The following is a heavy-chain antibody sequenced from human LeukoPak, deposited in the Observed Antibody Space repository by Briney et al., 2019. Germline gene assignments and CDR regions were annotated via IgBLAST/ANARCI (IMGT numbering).Heavy chain of an antibody. CDR1: EFTFGDFA. J-gene: IGHJ4*02. V-gene: IGHV3-30*04. CDR2: ISNDGSNK. D-gene: IGHD3-10*01. CDR3: AKVFIWFGEASHFDY. Sequence: PGGSLRLSCTASEFTFGDFAISWVRQAPGKGLEWVAVISNDGSNKYYADSVKGRFTISRDNSKNTLYLQMNSLRAEDMAVYYCAKVFIWFGEASHFDYWGQGTLVTVSS.